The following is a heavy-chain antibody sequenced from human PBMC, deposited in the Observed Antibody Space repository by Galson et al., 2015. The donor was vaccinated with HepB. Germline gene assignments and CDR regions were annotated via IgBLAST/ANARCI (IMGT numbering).Heavy chain of an antibody. Sequence: SVKVSCKASGGTFSSYTISWVRQAPGQGLEWMGRIIPILGIANYAQKFQGRVTITADKSTSTAYMELSSLRSEDTAVYYCAREQDTRYYYDSSGQGGGWFDPWGQGTLVTVSS. CDR1: GGTFSSYT. V-gene: IGHV1-69*04. CDR3: AREQDTRYYYDSSGQGGGWFDP. D-gene: IGHD3-22*01. CDR2: IIPILGIA. J-gene: IGHJ5*02.